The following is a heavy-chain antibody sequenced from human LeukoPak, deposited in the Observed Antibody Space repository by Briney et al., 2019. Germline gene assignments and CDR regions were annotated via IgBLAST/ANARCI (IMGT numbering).Heavy chain of an antibody. CDR3: SRGSGWLSVY. V-gene: IGHV3-49*03. CDR2: ISGGTT. CDR1: GFTFGDYL. D-gene: IGHD6-19*01. Sequence: GGSLRLSCTASGFTFGDYLMSWFRQAPGKGREWLGFISGGTTEYARSVRGRFTISRDDSPSIAYLQMNSLTTEDTAVYYCSRGSGWLSVYWGQGTLVTVSS. J-gene: IGHJ4*02.